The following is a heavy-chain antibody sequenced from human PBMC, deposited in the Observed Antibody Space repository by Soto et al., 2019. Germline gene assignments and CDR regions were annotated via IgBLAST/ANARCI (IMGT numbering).Heavy chain of an antibody. D-gene: IGHD2-15*01. J-gene: IGHJ4*02. CDR2: INPNSGGT. V-gene: IGHV1-2*02. Sequence: ASVKVSCKASGYTFTGYYMHWVRQAPGQGLEWMGWINPNSGGTNYAQKFQGRVTMTRDTSISTAYMELSRLRSDDTAVYYCARDRERDGYSGFDYWGQGTLVTVSS. CDR1: GYTFTGYY. CDR3: ARDRERDGYSGFDY.